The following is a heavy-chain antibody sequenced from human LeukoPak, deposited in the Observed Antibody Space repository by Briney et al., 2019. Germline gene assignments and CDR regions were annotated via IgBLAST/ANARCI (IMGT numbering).Heavy chain of an antibody. CDR2: IYPKSGGT. CDR1: GYTFTDYY. V-gene: IGHV1-2*02. CDR3: ARDQAPRITIFGVVIANYYYMDV. J-gene: IGHJ6*03. D-gene: IGHD3-3*01. Sequence: ASVTVSCKASGYTFTDYYIHWVRQAPGQGLEGMGWIYPKSGGTNFAQKFQGSVTMTRDTSISTAYIELSRLKYDDTAVYYCARDQAPRITIFGVVIANYYYMDVWGKGTTVTVSS.